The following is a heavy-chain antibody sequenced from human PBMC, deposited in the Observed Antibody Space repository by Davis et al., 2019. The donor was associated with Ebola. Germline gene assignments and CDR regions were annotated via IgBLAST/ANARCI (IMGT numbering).Heavy chain of an antibody. J-gene: IGHJ3*02. Sequence: PGGSLRLSFSASGFTFSSYAMHWVRKAPGRGLEYVSAISSNGGSTYYADSVKGRFTISRDNSKNTLYLQMSSLRAEDTAVYYCVKYGDYVSAFDIWGQGTMVTVSS. CDR2: ISSNGGST. CDR3: VKYGDYVSAFDI. V-gene: IGHV3-64D*08. D-gene: IGHD4-17*01. CDR1: GFTFSSYA.